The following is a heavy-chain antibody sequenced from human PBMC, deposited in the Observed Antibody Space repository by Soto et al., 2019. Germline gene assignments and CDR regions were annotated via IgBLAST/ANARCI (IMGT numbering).Heavy chain of an antibody. D-gene: IGHD3-22*01. V-gene: IGHV3-30*18. J-gene: IGHJ4*02. CDR2: ISYDGRTK. CDR1: GFSFSYYA. Sequence: QVQLEESGGGVVQPGTSLRLSCAASGFSFSYYAMHWVRQAPGTGLEWVAVISYDGRTKYYADSVKGRFSISRDNSKNTLYLQMNSLRGDDTAVYYCAKDSDYYDSSGSYFDHWGQGTLVTVSS. CDR3: AKDSDYYDSSGSYFDH.